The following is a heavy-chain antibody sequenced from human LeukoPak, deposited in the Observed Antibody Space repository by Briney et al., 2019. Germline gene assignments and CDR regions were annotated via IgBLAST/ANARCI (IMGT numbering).Heavy chain of an antibody. CDR1: GYTLNNYG. CDR2: ISGYDGDT. CDR3: ARGGRRSGYTESDY. Sequence: ASVKVSCKTSGYTLNNYGITLVRQAPGQGLEWMGWISGYDGDTTFAQKFQGRVAMSTDTSTTTAYMEVRSLRSDDSAVYFCARGGRRSGYTESDYWGQGTLVTVSS. J-gene: IGHJ4*02. D-gene: IGHD2-2*02. V-gene: IGHV1-18*01.